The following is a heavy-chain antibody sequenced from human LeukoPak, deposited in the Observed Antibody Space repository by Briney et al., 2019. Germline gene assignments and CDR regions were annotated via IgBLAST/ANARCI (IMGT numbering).Heavy chain of an antibody. CDR2: IGGSGRST. D-gene: IGHD6-19*01. CDR3: AKEAIAVAADY. V-gene: IGHV3-23*01. Sequence: GGSLRLSCRTSGFTFSSYAMSWVRQAPGKGLEWVSTIGGSGRSTYYADSVKGRFTISRDNSRNTLYLQMNSLRAEDTALYYCAKEAIAVAADYWGQGTLVTVSS. CDR1: GFTFSSYA. J-gene: IGHJ4*02.